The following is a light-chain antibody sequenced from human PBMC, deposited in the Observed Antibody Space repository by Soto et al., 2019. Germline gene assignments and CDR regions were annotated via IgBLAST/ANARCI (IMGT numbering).Light chain of an antibody. J-gene: IGKJ2*01. CDR3: QQRRNWPPYT. CDR1: QSVSSY. V-gene: IGKV3-11*01. CDR2: DAS. Sequence: EIVLTQSPATLSLSPGERATLSCRASQSVSSYLAWYQQKPGQAPRLLIYDASNRATGIPARFSGSGSGTDFTLTISSPEPADLAVDYWQQRRNWPPYTFGQGTKLEIK.